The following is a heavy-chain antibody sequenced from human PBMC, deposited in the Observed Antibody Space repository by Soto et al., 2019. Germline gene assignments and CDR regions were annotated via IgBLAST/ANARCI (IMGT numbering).Heavy chain of an antibody. J-gene: IGHJ6*02. CDR1: GFTFSSYA. V-gene: IGHV3-23*01. Sequence: GGSLRLSCAASGFTFSSYAMSWVRQAPGKGLEWVSAISGSGGSTYYADSVKGRFTISRDNSKNTLYLQMNSLRAEDTAVYYCAKDRAYDFWSGYLSYYGMDVWGQGTTVTVSS. D-gene: IGHD3-3*01. CDR3: AKDRAYDFWSGYLSYYGMDV. CDR2: ISGSGGST.